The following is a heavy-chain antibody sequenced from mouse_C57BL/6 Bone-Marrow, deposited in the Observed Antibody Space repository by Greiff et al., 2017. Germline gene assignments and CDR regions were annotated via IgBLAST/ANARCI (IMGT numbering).Heavy chain of an antibody. Sequence: QVQLQQPGAELVKPGASVKLSCKASGYTFTSYWMPWVRQRPGRGLEWIGRIDPNGGGTKYNEKFKSKATLTVDNTSRTAYMQLSSLTSEDSAVYYCARGNCFYWDFDVWGTGTTVTVSA. V-gene: IGHV1-72*01. CDR2: IDPNGGGT. CDR3: ARGNCFYWDFDV. J-gene: IGHJ1*03. D-gene: IGHD2-1*01. CDR1: GYTFTSYW.